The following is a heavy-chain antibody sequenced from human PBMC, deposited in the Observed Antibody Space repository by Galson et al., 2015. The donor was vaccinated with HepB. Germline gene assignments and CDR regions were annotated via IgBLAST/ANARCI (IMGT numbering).Heavy chain of an antibody. CDR1: GYTFTSYD. Sequence: SVKVSCKASGYTFTSYDVNWVRQATGQGLEWMGWMNPNSGNTGYAQKFQGRVTMTRNTSISTAYMELSSLRSEDTAMYYCTRGDRSGYYDSSGYYHPAGDDAFDFWGRGTMVTVSS. J-gene: IGHJ3*01. V-gene: IGHV1-8*01. D-gene: IGHD3-22*01. CDR2: MNPNSGNT. CDR3: TRGDRSGYYDSSGYYHPAGDDAFDF.